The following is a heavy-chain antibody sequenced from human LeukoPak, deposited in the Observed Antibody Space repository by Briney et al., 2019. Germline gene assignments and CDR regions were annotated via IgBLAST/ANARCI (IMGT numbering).Heavy chain of an antibody. CDR3: ARAGYYDSSGYYLSDY. CDR1: GFTFDDYG. V-gene: IGHV3-9*01. Sequence: GGSLRLSCAASGFTFDDYGMHWVRQAPGKGLEWVSGISWNSGSKGYADPVKGRFTISRDNSKNTLYLQMNSLRPEDTALYYCARAGYYDSSGYYLSDYWGQGTLVTVSS. D-gene: IGHD3-22*01. CDR2: ISWNSGSK. J-gene: IGHJ4*02.